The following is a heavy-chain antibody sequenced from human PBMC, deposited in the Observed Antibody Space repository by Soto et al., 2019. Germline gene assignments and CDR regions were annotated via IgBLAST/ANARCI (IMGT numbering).Heavy chain of an antibody. CDR3: ATSVTLIAARRPPSGAFDI. CDR2: INPNSGGT. Sequence: ASVKVSCKASGYTFTGYYMHWVRQAPGQGLEWMGWINPNSGGTNYAQKFQGWVTMTRDTSISTAYMELSRLRSDDTAVYYCATSVTLIAARRPPSGAFDIWGQGTMVTVSS. CDR1: GYTFTGYY. J-gene: IGHJ3*02. V-gene: IGHV1-2*04. D-gene: IGHD6-6*01.